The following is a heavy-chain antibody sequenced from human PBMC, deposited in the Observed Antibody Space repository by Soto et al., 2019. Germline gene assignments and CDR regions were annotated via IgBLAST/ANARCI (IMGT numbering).Heavy chain of an antibody. CDR3: ARFDLLAGLLIP. CDR1: GFTFSSYG. CDR2: IWYDGSNK. Sequence: QVQLVESGGGVVQPGRSLRLSCAASGFTFSSYGMHWVRQAPGKGLEWVAVIWYDGSNKYYADSVKVLFTTSRDNSKNTLYLQMNRLRAEATAVYYCARFDLLAGLLIPWGQGTLVTVSS. D-gene: IGHD3-3*01. J-gene: IGHJ4*02. V-gene: IGHV3-33*01.